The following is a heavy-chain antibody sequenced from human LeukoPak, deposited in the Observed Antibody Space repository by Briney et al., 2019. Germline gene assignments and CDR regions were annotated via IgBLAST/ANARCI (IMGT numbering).Heavy chain of an antibody. V-gene: IGHV4-38-2*02. D-gene: IGHD6-19*01. Sequence: SETLSLTCTVSGYSISSGYYWGWIRQPPGKGLEWIGSIYHSGSTYYNPSLKSRVTISVDTSKNQFSLKLSSVTAADTAVYYCARRGVSSGFDYWGQGTLVTVSS. CDR2: IYHSGST. CDR3: ARRGVSSGFDY. CDR1: GYSISSGYY. J-gene: IGHJ4*02.